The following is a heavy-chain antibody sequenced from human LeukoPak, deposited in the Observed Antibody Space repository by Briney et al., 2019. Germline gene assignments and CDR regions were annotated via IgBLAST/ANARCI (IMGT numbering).Heavy chain of an antibody. Sequence: PGGSLRLSCAASGFTFSSYSMNWVRQAPGKGLEWVSYISSSSSTIYYADSVKGRFTISRDNVNNSVYLQMTSLRAEDTAVYYCAKVAYYYYYMDVWGKGTTVTVSS. J-gene: IGHJ6*03. V-gene: IGHV3-48*01. CDR1: GFTFSSYS. CDR2: ISSSSSTI. CDR3: AKVAYYYYYMDV.